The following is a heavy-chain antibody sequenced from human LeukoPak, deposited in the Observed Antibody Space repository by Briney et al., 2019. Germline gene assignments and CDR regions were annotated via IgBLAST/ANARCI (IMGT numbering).Heavy chain of an antibody. J-gene: IGHJ4*02. D-gene: IGHD1-26*01. CDR1: GYTFTSYA. CDR3: ARGGIMGATTPSDY. V-gene: IGHV1-3*01. Sequence: ASVKVSCKASGYTFTSYAMHWVRQAPGQRLEWMGWINAGNGNTKYTQKFQGRVTITRDTSASTAYMELSSLRSEDTAVYYCARGGIMGATTPSDYWGQGTLVTVSS. CDR2: INAGNGNT.